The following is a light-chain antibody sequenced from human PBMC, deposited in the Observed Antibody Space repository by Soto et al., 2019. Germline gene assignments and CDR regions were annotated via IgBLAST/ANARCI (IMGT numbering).Light chain of an antibody. CDR3: QQSYSNTWT. J-gene: IGKJ1*01. Sequence: QSPSSLSASVGDRVTITCRPSQSIENFLNWYQQKQGKAPKLLIYAASSLQSGVPSRFSGSGYETDLTLTISSLKNEDFETYSCQQSYSNTWTFGHGTKVDIK. V-gene: IGKV1-39*01. CDR2: AAS. CDR1: QSIENF.